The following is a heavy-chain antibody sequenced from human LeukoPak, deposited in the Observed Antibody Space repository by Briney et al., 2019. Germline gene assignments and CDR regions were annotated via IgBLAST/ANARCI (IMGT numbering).Heavy chain of an antibody. Sequence: GGSLRLSCAASGFTFSSYAMSWVRQAPGKGLEWVSAISGSGGSTYYADSVKGRFTISRDNSKNTLYLQMNSLRAEDTAVYYCARQVYSSSWSYYFDYWGQGILVTVSS. D-gene: IGHD6-13*01. CDR2: ISGSGGST. J-gene: IGHJ4*02. V-gene: IGHV3-23*01. CDR1: GFTFSSYA. CDR3: ARQVYSSSWSYYFDY.